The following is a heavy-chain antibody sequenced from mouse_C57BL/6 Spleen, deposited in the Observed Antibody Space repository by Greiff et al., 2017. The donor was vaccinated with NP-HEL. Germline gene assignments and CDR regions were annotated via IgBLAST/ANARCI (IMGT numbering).Heavy chain of an antibody. CDR2: IDPETGGT. Sequence: QVQLQQSGAELVRPGASVTLSCKASGYTFTDYEMHWVKQTPVHGLEWIGAIDPETGGTAYNQKFKGKAILTADKSSSTAYMELRSLTSEDSAVYYCTRRPLRGWFAYWGQGTLVTVSA. CDR1: GYTFTDYE. CDR3: TRRPLRGWFAY. V-gene: IGHV1-15*01. D-gene: IGHD1-1*01. J-gene: IGHJ3*01.